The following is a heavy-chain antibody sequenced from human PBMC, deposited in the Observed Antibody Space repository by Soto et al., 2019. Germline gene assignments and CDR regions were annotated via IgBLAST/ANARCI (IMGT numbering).Heavy chain of an antibody. D-gene: IGHD6-25*01. Sequence: SETLSLTCVVYGGSFSGYYWSWIRQPPGKGLEWIGEINHSGSTNYNPSLKSRVTISVDTSKNQFSLKLSSVTAADTAVYYRETSRYYFDYWGQGTLVTVSS. V-gene: IGHV4-34*01. J-gene: IGHJ4*02. CDR2: INHSGST. CDR3: ETSRYYFDY. CDR1: GGSFSGYY.